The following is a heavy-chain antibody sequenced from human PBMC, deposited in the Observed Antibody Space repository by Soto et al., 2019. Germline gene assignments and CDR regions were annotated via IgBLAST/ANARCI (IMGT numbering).Heavy chain of an antibody. D-gene: IGHD3-3*01. V-gene: IGHV4-59*08. J-gene: IGHJ6*03. CDR2: IYYSGST. Sequence: PSETLSLTCTVSGGSISSYYWSWIRQPPGKGLEWIGYIYYSGSTNYNPSLKSRVTISVDTSKNQFSLKLSSVTAADTAVYYFATRVADYDFWSGYYSYYYYMDVWGKGTTVTVSS. CDR1: GGSISSYY. CDR3: ATRVADYDFWSGYYSYYYYMDV.